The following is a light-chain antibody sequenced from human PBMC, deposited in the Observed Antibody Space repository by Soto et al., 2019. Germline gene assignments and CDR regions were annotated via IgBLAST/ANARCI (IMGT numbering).Light chain of an antibody. J-gene: IGKJ1*01. Sequence: DIQMTQSPSTLSASVGDRVTITCRASQSISRYLAWYQQKTGTAPKVLIWDASSLERGVPPRFSGSGSGTEFALTISSLQPDDFATYYCQQYNSYSTWTFGQGTKVEIK. CDR1: QSISRY. CDR3: QQYNSYSTWT. CDR2: DAS. V-gene: IGKV1-5*01.